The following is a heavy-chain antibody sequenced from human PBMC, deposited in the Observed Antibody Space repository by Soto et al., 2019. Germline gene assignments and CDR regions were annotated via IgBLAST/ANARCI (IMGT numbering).Heavy chain of an antibody. J-gene: IGHJ6*02. V-gene: IGHV5-51*01. CDR3: ARLAKYCSGGSCYHYGMDV. Sequence: LGESLKISCKGSGYSFTSYWIGWVRQMPGKGLEWMGIIYPGDSDTRYSPSFQGQVTISADKSISTAYLQWSSLKASDTAMYYCARLAKYCSGGSCYHYGMDVWGQGTTVTVSS. CDR2: IYPGDSDT. CDR1: GYSFTSYW. D-gene: IGHD2-15*01.